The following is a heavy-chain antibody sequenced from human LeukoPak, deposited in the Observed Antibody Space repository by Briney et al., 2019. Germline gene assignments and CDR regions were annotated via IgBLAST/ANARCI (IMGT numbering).Heavy chain of an antibody. CDR1: GFTFSSYA. V-gene: IGHV3-23*01. J-gene: IGHJ1*01. D-gene: IGHD2-21*02. Sequence: GGSLRLSCAASGFTFSSYAMSWVRQAPRKGLEWVSAISGSGGSTYYADSVKGRLTISRDNSKNTLYLQMNSLRAEDTAVYYCAKDWSRLLLNEYFQHWGQGTLVTVSS. CDR3: AKDWSRLLLNEYFQH. CDR2: ISGSGGST.